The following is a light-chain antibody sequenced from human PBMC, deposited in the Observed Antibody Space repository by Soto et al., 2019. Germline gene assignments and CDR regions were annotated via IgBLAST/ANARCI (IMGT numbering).Light chain of an antibody. V-gene: IGKV3-11*01. Sequence: EIVLTQSPVTLSLSPGERATLSCRASQSVSSYLAWYQQKPGQAPRLLIYDASNRATGIPARFSGGGSGTDFTLTIDNLEPEDFAIYYCQPRSNWPPITFGQGTRLEIK. CDR1: QSVSSY. J-gene: IGKJ5*01. CDR2: DAS. CDR3: QPRSNWPPIT.